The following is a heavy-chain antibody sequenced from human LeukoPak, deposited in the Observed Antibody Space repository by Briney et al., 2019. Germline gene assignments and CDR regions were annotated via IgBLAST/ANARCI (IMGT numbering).Heavy chain of an antibody. Sequence: SETLSLTCTVSGDSSSNSIYYWGWIRHPPGKGLEWIGSIDYSGGTYYNPSLKSRASISIDTSKIQFSLKLSSVTAADTAMYYCAREYTLYRSGWFLDYWGQGTVVTVSS. CDR2: IDYSGGT. J-gene: IGHJ4*02. CDR3: AREYTLYRSGWFLDY. CDR1: GDSSSNSIYY. V-gene: IGHV4-39*07. D-gene: IGHD6-19*01.